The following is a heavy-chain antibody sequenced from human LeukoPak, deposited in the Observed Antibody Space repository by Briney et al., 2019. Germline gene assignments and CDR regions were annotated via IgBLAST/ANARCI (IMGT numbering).Heavy chain of an antibody. CDR1: GFTFSSCS. CDR2: ISSSSSYI. CDR3: ARDYGGSSPFDY. Sequence: KPGGSLRLSCAASGFTFSSCSMNWVRQAPGKGLEWVSSISSSSSYIYYADSVKGRFTISRDNAKDSLYLQMNSLRAEDTAVYYCARDYGGSSPFDYWGQGTLVTVSS. D-gene: IGHD4-23*01. V-gene: IGHV3-21*01. J-gene: IGHJ4*02.